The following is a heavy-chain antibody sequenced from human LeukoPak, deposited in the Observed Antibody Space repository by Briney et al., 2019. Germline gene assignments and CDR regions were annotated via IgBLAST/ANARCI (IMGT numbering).Heavy chain of an antibody. D-gene: IGHD5-12*01. CDR2: IYYSGNT. CDR3: ARHKIGYDHYYYMDV. V-gene: IGHV4-39*01. Sequence: PSGTLSLTCTVSGASISIISYYWGWIRQPPGKGLEWIGSIYYSGNTYYNPSLKSRVTISVDTSKNQFSLKLSSVTAADTAVYYCARHKIGYDHYYYMDVWGKGTTVTISS. J-gene: IGHJ6*03. CDR1: GASISIISYY.